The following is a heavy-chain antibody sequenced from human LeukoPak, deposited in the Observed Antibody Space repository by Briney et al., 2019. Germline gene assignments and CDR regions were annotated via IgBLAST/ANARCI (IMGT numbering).Heavy chain of an antibody. V-gene: IGHV3-30*04. J-gene: IGHJ3*02. CDR1: GFTFSSYA. Sequence: GGSLRLSCAASGFTFSSYAMHWVRQAPGKGLEWMAVISYDGSNKYYADSVKGRFTISRDNSKNTLYLKMNSLRTEDTAVDYCARVPPYGLWASGAFDIWGQGTMVTVSS. CDR3: ARVPPYGLWASGAFDI. CDR2: ISYDGSNK. D-gene: IGHD3-10*01.